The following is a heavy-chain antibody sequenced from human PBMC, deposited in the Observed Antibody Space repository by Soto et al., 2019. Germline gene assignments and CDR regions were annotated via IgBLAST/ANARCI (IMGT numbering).Heavy chain of an antibody. CDR2: ISYDGSNK. V-gene: IGHV3-30-3*01. CDR3: ARDPRVVVAAVWAGDAFDX. CDR1: GFTFSSYA. J-gene: IGHJ3*02. Sequence: GALRLSWAASGFTFSSYAMHWVRQAPGKGLELVAVISYDGSNKYYADSVKGRFTISRHNSKNTLYLQMNSLRAEDTAVYYCARDPRVVVAAVWAGDAFDXWGQGTMVTVS. D-gene: IGHD2-15*01.